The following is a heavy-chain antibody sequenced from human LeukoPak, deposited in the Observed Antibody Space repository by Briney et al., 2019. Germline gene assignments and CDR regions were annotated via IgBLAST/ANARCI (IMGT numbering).Heavy chain of an antibody. CDR1: GYSFTNYY. Sequence: GTSVKVSCKASGYSFTNYYMHWVRQAPGQGLEWMGIINPSGGRTNYAQKLQGRVTMTRDTSTSTVYMELSSLRSEDTAVYYCARVSTYYYGSGSYSLGYYFDYWGQGTLVTVSS. V-gene: IGHV1-46*04. D-gene: IGHD3-10*01. CDR3: ARVSTYYYGSGSYSLGYYFDY. J-gene: IGHJ4*02. CDR2: INPSGGRT.